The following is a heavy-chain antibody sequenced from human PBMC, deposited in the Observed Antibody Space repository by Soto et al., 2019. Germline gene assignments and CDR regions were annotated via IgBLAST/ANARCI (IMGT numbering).Heavy chain of an antibody. D-gene: IGHD3-22*01. CDR1: GFTFSSYA. J-gene: IGHJ4*02. V-gene: IGHV3-30-3*01. CDR3: ARDPNSGYLVH. Sequence: GGSLRLSCAASGFTFSSYAMHWVRQAPGKGLEWVAVISYDGSNRYYADSVKGRFTISRDNSKNTLYLQMNSLRAEDTAVYYCARDPNSGYLVHWGQGTLVTVSS. CDR2: ISYDGSNR.